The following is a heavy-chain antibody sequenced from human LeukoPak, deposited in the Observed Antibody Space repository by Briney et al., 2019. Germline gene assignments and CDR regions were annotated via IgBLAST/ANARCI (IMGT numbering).Heavy chain of an antibody. CDR1: GFTFSSYW. D-gene: IGHD5-18*01. V-gene: IGHV3-7*01. J-gene: IGHJ4*02. Sequence: GGALRLSCAASGFTFSSYWVSWGRQAPGKGREWVANIKEEGSEKYYVDSVTGRFTISSDNAKNSLHLQMNRLRDEDTAVYYCARSPGRGYSYGYVGDFVDYWGQGTLVTVSS. CDR3: ARSPGRGYSYGYVGDFVDY. CDR2: IKEEGSEK.